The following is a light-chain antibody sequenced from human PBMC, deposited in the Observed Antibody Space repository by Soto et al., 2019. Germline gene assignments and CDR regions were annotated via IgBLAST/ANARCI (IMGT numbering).Light chain of an antibody. CDR1: QGISNN. CDR2: AAS. CDR3: LQYYNYPWT. Sequence: AIQMTQSPSSLSASVGDRVTITCRASQGISNNLGWYQQKPGKAPRLLIYAASSLHSGVPSRFSGIGAGTDFALTISSLQHEDFAPYYCLQYYNYPWTLGQGTKVEI. J-gene: IGKJ1*01. V-gene: IGKV1-6*01.